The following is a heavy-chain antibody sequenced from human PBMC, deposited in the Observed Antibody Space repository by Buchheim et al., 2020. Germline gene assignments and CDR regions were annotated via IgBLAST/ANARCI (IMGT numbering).Heavy chain of an antibody. Sequence: EVQLLESGGGLVQPGGSLRLSCAASGFTFSSYAMSWVRQAPGKGLEWVSAISGSGGSTYYAESVKGRFTISRDNSKNTLYLQMNSLRAEDTAVYYCAKDLAYVWGSYRYTKGGGGMDVWGQGTT. J-gene: IGHJ6*02. D-gene: IGHD3-16*02. CDR2: ISGSGGST. CDR1: GFTFSSYA. V-gene: IGHV3-23*01. CDR3: AKDLAYVWGSYRYTKGGGGMDV.